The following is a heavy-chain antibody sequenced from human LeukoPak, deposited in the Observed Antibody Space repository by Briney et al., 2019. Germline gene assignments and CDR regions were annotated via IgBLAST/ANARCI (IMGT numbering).Heavy chain of an antibody. Sequence: GGSRRLSCAASGFTFSSYSMNWVRQAPGKGLEWVSYISSSSSTIYYADSVKGRFTISRDNAKNSLYLQMNSLRAEDTAVYYCARDGWGNGSGSYLISRPYYFDYWGQGTLVTVSS. V-gene: IGHV3-48*01. CDR1: GFTFSSYS. CDR2: ISSSSSTI. CDR3: ARDGWGNGSGSYLISRPYYFDY. D-gene: IGHD3-10*01. J-gene: IGHJ4*02.